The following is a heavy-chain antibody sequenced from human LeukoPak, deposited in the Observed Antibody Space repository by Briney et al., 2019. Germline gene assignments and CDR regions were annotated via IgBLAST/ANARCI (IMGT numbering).Heavy chain of an antibody. V-gene: IGHV4-31*03. CDR2: IYYSRRT. CDR1: GGSVNSGGYC. CDR3: ARSSDYGDYD. Sequence: PSETLSLTCTVSGGSVNSGGYCWAWLRQRPGKGLQWLVYIYYSRRTYYNPSLKSRITISLDTSKNQFSLNLTSVSAADTAFYFCARSSDYGDYDWGQGTLITVSS. J-gene: IGHJ4*02. D-gene: IGHD4-17*01.